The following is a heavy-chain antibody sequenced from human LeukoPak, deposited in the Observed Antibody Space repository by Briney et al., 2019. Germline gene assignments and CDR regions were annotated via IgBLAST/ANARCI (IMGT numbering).Heavy chain of an antibody. CDR1: GYTFTGYF. CDR3: ARQVPASPNWFDP. D-gene: IGHD2-2*01. CDR2: INSNSGGT. J-gene: IGHJ5*02. Sequence: ASVKVSCKASGYTFTGYFMHWVRQAPGQGLEWMGWINSNSGGTNYAQEFQGWVTMTRDTSISTAYMELNRLRSDDTAVYYCARQVPASPNWFDPWGQGTLVTVSS. V-gene: IGHV1-2*04.